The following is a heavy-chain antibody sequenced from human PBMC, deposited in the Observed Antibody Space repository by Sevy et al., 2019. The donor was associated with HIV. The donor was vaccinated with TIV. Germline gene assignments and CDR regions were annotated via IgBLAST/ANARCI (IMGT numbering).Heavy chain of an antibody. CDR1: GASITISTW. D-gene: IGHD6-25*01. Sequence: SETLSLTCAVSGASITISTWWGWVRHPPGKGLEWIGEIHHTGSTNSNPSLKTRVTLSVDKSKNQFSLNLNSVTAADTAVYYCVRAKFGSVLGDALDIWGQGTMVTVSS. CDR3: VRAKFGSVLGDALDI. CDR2: IHHTGST. V-gene: IGHV4-4*02. J-gene: IGHJ3*02.